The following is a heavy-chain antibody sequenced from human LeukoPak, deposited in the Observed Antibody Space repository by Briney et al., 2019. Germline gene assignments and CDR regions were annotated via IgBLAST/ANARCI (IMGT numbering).Heavy chain of an antibody. J-gene: IGHJ4*02. D-gene: IGHD5-18*01. V-gene: IGHV4-39*01. Sequence: SETLSLTCTVSGGSISSSSYYWGWIRQPPGKGLEWIGSIYYSGSTYYKSSLKSRVTISVDTSKNQFSLKLSSVTAADTAVYYCAGQFSYGPYRYFDYWGQGTLVTVSS. CDR1: GGSISSSSYY. CDR2: IYYSGST. CDR3: AGQFSYGPYRYFDY.